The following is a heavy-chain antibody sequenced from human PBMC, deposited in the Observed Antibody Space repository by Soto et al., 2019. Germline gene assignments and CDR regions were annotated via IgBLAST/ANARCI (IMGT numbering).Heavy chain of an antibody. CDR2: ISAYNGNT. J-gene: IGHJ4*02. D-gene: IGHD3-22*01. Sequence: ASVKVSCKASGYTFTSYCISWVRQAPGQGLEWMGWISAYNGNTNYAQKLQGRVTMTTDTSTSTAYMELRGLRSDDTAVYYCARVYYDSSGYYESFDYWGQGTLVTVSS. V-gene: IGHV1-18*01. CDR1: GYTFTSYC. CDR3: ARVYYDSSGYYESFDY.